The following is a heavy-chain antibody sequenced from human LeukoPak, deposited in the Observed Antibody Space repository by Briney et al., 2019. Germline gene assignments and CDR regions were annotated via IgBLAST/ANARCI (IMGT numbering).Heavy chain of an antibody. J-gene: IGHJ6*02. CDR2: VHYTWNT. CDR3: ARVASKGGMDV. Sequence: PSETLSLTCSVSGGSVGSYHWSWIRQPPGKGLEWIGHVHYTWNTKYNPSLTGRVSISLDRSKNQFSLSLSSLTAADTAVYYCARVASKGGMDVWGQGTTVIVSS. D-gene: IGHD5/OR15-5a*01. CDR1: GGSVGSYH. V-gene: IGHV4-59*02.